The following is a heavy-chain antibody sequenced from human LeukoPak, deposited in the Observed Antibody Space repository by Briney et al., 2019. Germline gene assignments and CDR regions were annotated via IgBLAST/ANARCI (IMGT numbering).Heavy chain of an antibody. CDR1: GFTFSSYA. J-gene: IGHJ4*02. CDR2: ISCSGGST. CDR3: AKDYYYDSSGYSQAFDY. V-gene: IGHV3-23*01. D-gene: IGHD3-22*01. Sequence: QPGGSLRLSCAASGFTFSSYAMSWVRQAPGKGLEWVSAISCSGGSTYYADSVKGRFTISRDNSKNTLYLQMNSLRAEDTAVYYCAKDYYYDSSGYSQAFDYWGQGTLVTVSS.